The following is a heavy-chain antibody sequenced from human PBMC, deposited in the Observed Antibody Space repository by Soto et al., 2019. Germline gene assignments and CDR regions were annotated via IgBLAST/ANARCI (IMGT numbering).Heavy chain of an antibody. CDR3: ARGSGYYCWDEY. CDR1: GYTFTSYA. V-gene: IGHV1-3*01. J-gene: IGHJ4*02. CDR2: INAGNGNT. Sequence: ASVKVSCKASGYTFTSYAMHWVRQAPGQRLEWMGWINAGNGNTKYSQKFQGRVTITRDTSASTAYMELSSLRSEDTAVYYCARGSGYYCWDEYWGQGTLVTVSS. D-gene: IGHD3-22*01.